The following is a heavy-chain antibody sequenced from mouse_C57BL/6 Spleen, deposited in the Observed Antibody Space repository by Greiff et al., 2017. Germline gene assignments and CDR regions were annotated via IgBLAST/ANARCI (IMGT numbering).Heavy chain of an antibody. J-gene: IGHJ2*01. D-gene: IGHD2-1*01. CDR1: GYTFTDYE. V-gene: IGHV1-15*01. CDR3: TRAGNGNYDY. Sequence: QVQLQQSGAELVRPGASVTLSCKASGYTFTDYEMHWVKQTPVNGLEWIGAIDPETGGTAYNQKFKGKVILTADKSSSTAYMELRRLTSEDSAVYYCTRAGNGNYDYWGQGTTLTVSS. CDR2: IDPETGGT.